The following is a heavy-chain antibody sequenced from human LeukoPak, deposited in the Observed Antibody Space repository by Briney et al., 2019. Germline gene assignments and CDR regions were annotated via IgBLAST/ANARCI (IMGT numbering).Heavy chain of an antibody. Sequence: SETLSLSCTVSGDSMSSYYWSWIRQPPGKGLEWIGYIYYSGRTNYNPSLTSRVTISVDTSKNQFSLKLSSLTAADTAVYYCARSVVTLYWYFDLWGRGTLVSVSS. D-gene: IGHD4-23*01. V-gene: IGHV4-59*01. CDR1: GDSMSSYY. CDR2: IYYSGRT. J-gene: IGHJ2*01. CDR3: ARSVVTLYWYFDL.